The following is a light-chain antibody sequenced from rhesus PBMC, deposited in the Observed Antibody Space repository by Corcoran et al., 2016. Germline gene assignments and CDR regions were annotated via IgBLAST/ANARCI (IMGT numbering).Light chain of an antibody. CDR3: QQHNSNPYS. V-gene: IGKV1-33*02. CDR2: AST. J-gene: IGKJ2*01. Sequence: DIQMTQSPSSLSASVGDRVTITCQASQGISNWLAWYQQKPGKAPKLLIYASTSLQSWVPSRFSGSGSGTEFTLTISSLQPEDFATYYCQQHNSNPYSFGQGTKVEIK. CDR1: QGISNW.